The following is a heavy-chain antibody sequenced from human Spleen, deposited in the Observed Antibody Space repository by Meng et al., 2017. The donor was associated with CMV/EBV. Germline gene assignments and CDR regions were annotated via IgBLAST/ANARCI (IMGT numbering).Heavy chain of an antibody. V-gene: IGHV3-30*04. CDR2: ISFDGSNE. D-gene: IGHD2-2*01. J-gene: IGHJ4*02. CDR3: AREPSSSPVPDY. CDR1: GFTFSDYA. Sequence: CAASGFTFSDYAMNWVRQAPGKGLEWVAVISFDGSNEYYTDSVRGRFTVSRDNSKNTLYLQMDSLGIEDTAVYFCAREPSSSPVPDYWGQGTLVTVSS.